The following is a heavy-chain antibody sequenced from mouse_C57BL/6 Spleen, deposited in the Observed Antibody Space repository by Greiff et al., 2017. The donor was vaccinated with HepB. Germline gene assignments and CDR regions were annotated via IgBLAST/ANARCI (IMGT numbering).Heavy chain of an antibody. V-gene: IGHV1-18*01. CDR1: GYTFTDYN. D-gene: IGHD3-3*01. J-gene: IGHJ3*01. Sequence: EVKLQESGPELVKPGASVKIPCKASGYTFTDYNMDWVKQSHGKSLEWIGDINPNNGGTIYNQKFKGKATLTVDKSSSTAYMELRSRPSEDTAVYYCARSRGPMAYWGQGTLVTVSA. CDR2: INPNNGGT. CDR3: ARSRGPMAY.